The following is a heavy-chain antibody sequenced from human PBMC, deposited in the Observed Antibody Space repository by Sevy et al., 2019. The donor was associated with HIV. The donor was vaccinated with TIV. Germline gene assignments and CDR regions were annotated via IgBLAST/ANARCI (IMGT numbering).Heavy chain of an antibody. V-gene: IGHV1-2*02. D-gene: IGHD3-10*01. CDR2: INPNGGGT. CDR1: GYYFTGYY. CDR3: ARSVYGSGTYLKDY. Sequence: ASVKVSCKASGYYFTGYYVHWVRQAPGQGLEWMGWINPNGGGTNIGQKFHGRVTMSRDTSITTAYMELIRRRSNETGVYYCARSVYGSGTYLKDYWGQGTLVTVSS. J-gene: IGHJ4*02.